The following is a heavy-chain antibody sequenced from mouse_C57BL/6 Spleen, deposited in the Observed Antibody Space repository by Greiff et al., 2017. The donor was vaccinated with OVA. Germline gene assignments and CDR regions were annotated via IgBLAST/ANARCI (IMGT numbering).Heavy chain of an antibody. CDR3: AREGYSNYEGDYYAMDY. CDR1: GYAFSSSW. D-gene: IGHD2-5*01. V-gene: IGHV1-82*01. CDR2: IYPGDGDT. J-gene: IGHJ4*01. Sequence: VKLVESGPELVKPGASVKISCKASGYAFSSSWMNWVKQRPGKGLEWIGRIYPGDGDTNYNGKFKGKATLTADKSSSTAYMQLSSLTSEDSAVYFCAREGYSNYEGDYYAMDYWGQGTSVTVSS.